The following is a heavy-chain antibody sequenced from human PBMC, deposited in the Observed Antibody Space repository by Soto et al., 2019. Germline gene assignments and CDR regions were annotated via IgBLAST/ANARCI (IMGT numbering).Heavy chain of an antibody. D-gene: IGHD3-10*01. Sequence: PGGSLRFSCAASGFTFSNYGMHWVRQAPGKGLEWVAAISDDGVSKYYADSVQGRFTISRDNSESAVFLQMNSLRPDDTALYFCARAYYFGSGTSYTLYYWGQGTQVTVSS. CDR1: GFTFSNYG. J-gene: IGHJ4*02. CDR2: ISDDGVSK. CDR3: ARAYYFGSGTSYTLYY. V-gene: IGHV3-30*03.